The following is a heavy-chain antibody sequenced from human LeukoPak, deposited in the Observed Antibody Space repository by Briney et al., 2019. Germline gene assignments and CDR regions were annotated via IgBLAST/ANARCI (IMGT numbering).Heavy chain of an antibody. Sequence: SETLSLTCSVSGGSIRSTSYFWGWIRQPPGKGLEWIGIIYYSGSTYYNPSLRSRVTISVDTTKNQFSLNLSSATAADTAVFYCARSYSWDYILDYWGQGTLVTVSS. CDR1: GGSIRSTSYF. CDR3: ARSYSWDYILDY. CDR2: IYYSGST. J-gene: IGHJ4*02. D-gene: IGHD1-7*01. V-gene: IGHV4-39*07.